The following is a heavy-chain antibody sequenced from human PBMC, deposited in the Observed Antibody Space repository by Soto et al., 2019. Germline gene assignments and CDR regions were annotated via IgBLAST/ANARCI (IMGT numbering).Heavy chain of an antibody. CDR2: INPNSGGT. V-gene: IGHV1-2*04. J-gene: IGHJ4*02. CDR1: GYTFTGYY. D-gene: IGHD6-19*01. Sequence: ASVKVSCKASGYTFTGYYMHWVRQAPGQGLEWMGWINPNSGGTNYAQKFQGWVTMTRDTSISTAYMELSRLRSDDTAVYYCARDLAVDSSGPDQTGPNQKEKPKSYYFDYWGQGTLVTVSS. CDR3: ARDLAVDSSGPDQTGPNQKEKPKSYYFDY.